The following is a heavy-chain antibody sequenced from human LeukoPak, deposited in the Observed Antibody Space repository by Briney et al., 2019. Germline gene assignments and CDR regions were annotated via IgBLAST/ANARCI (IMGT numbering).Heavy chain of an antibody. D-gene: IGHD5-24*01. Sequence: GGSLRLSCEASGFTFSSYSMDWVRQAPGKGLEWVSSISSSGNSMYYADSVKGRFTISRDNAKNSLFLQMNSLRAEDTAVYYCARKGDACGSDSYFYMDVWGKGTAVTVSS. J-gene: IGHJ6*03. V-gene: IGHV3-21*01. CDR2: ISSSGNSM. CDR3: ARKGDACGSDSYFYMDV. CDR1: GFTFSSYS.